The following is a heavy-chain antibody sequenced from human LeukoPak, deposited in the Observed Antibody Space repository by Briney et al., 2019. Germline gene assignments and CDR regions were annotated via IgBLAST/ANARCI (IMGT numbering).Heavy chain of an antibody. D-gene: IGHD1-1*01. CDR3: ARESDVGKDFDC. CDR1: GYTLTYHY. J-gene: IGHJ4*02. Sequence: ASVKVSCKASGYTLTYHYIHLVRQAPGQGLEWMGIINPSNGDTNYAQRFQGRVTVTRDTSTSTVYMELSSLDSEDTAVYYCARESDVGKDFDCWGQGTLVTVSS. V-gene: IGHV1-46*01. CDR2: INPSNGDT.